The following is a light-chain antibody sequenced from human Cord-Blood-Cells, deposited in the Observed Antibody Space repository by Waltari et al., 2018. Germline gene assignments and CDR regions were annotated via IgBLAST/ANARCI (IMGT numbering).Light chain of an antibody. J-gene: IGLJ1*01. V-gene: IGLV3-19*01. Sequence: SSELTQDPAVSVALGQTVRITCQGDSLRSYYASWYQQKPGQAPVLVIYGKNNRPSGIPGRFSGSSSGNTASLTITGAQAEGEADYYCNSRDSSGNSYVFGTGTKVTVL. CDR3: NSRDSSGNSYV. CDR2: GKN. CDR1: SLRSYY.